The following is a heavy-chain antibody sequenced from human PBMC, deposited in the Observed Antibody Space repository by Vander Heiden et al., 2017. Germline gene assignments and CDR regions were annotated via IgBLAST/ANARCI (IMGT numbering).Heavy chain of an antibody. CDR1: GFTFSSYA. Sequence: EVQLLEAGGGLVQPGGALRLSCVASGFTFSSYAMNWVRPAPGKGVRGVQGFSVGVVNKYSADPLVGRFPISRKIPKNTLFLQMNNLPSEDPAIFYCAKRLWEVPTGGGGPFGYWGQGTLVTVSS. CDR2: FSVGVVNK. J-gene: IGHJ4*02. CDR3: AKRLWEVPTGGGGPFGY. D-gene: IGHD1-26*01. V-gene: IGHV3-23*01.